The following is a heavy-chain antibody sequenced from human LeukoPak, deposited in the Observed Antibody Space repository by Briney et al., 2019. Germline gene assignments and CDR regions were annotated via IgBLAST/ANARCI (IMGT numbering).Heavy chain of an antibody. CDR2: IKQDGSEK. D-gene: IGHD4-17*01. CDR1: GFTFSSYW. CDR3: AREDYGDYAYAFDI. V-gene: IGHV3-7*01. J-gene: IGHJ3*02. Sequence: GGSLRLSCAASGFTFSSYWMSWVRQAPGKGLEWVANIKQDGSEKYYVDSVKGRLTISRDNAKNSLYLQMNSLRAEDTAVYYCAREDYGDYAYAFDIWGQGTMVTVSS.